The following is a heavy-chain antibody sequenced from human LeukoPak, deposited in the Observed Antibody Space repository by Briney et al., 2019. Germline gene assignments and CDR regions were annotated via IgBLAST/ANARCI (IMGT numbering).Heavy chain of an antibody. CDR2: ISSISSTI. CDR3: ARGGEYYYGSGSYTRDY. V-gene: IGHV3-48*01. Sequence: GGSLRLSCTASGFTFNGYGMNWVRQAPGKGLEWVSYISSISSTIYYSDSVKGRFTISRDNAKNSLYLRMNSLRAEDTAVYYCARGGEYYYGSGSYTRDYWGQGTLVTVSS. CDR1: GFTFNGYG. D-gene: IGHD3-10*01. J-gene: IGHJ4*02.